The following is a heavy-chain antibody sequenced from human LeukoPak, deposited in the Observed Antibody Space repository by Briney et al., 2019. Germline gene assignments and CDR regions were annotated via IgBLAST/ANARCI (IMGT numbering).Heavy chain of an antibody. CDR2: INPNSGGT. CDR1: GYTFTGYY. CDR3: ARDLQGGVLRFLEWPLDY. Sequence: GASVKVSCKASGYTFTGYYMHWVRQAPGQGLEWMGWINPNSGGTNYAQKFQGRVTMTRDTSSSTAYTELSRLRSDDTAVYYCARDLQGGVLRFLEWPLDYWGQGTLVTVSS. J-gene: IGHJ4*02. D-gene: IGHD3-3*01. V-gene: IGHV1-2*02.